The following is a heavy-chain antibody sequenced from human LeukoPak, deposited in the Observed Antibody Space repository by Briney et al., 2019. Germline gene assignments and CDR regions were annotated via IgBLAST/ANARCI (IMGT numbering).Heavy chain of an antibody. D-gene: IGHD1-7*01. CDR3: ARLRAISRTTGYFDY. Sequence: SETLSLTCTVSGGSISSYYWSWIRQPPGKGLEWIGYIYSSGSTNYNPSLKSRVTISLDTSNNQFSLKLSSVTAADTAVYYCARLRAISRTTGYFDYWGQGTLVTVSS. CDR2: IYSSGST. CDR1: GGSISSYY. J-gene: IGHJ4*02. V-gene: IGHV4-4*09.